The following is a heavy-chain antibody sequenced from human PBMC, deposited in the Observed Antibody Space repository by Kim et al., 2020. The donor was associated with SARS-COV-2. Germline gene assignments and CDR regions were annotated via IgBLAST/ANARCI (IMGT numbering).Heavy chain of an antibody. J-gene: IGHJ4*02. D-gene: IGHD7-27*01. V-gene: IGHV3-23*01. Sequence: STYNAEPAKGRFTISRDNSKNPLYRQMNSLRAEDTAVYYCAKLTAFYYWGQGTLVTVSS. CDR3: AKLTAFYY. CDR2: ST.